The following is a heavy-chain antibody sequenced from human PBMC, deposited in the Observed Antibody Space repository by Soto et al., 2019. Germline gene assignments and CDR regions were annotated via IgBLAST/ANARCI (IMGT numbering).Heavy chain of an antibody. CDR1: GGSMSGHY. V-gene: IGHV4-59*11. CDR2: IYYSGSA. CDR3: ASDGVVRGNHGVDV. J-gene: IGHJ6*02. Sequence: QVQLQESGPGLVKPSETLSLTCTVSGGSMSGHYWSWIRKYPGKGLEWIGNIYYSGSANYNPSLKSRVTISVDTSKSQFSLKLRSVAAADTAVFYCASDGVVRGNHGVDVWGQGTTVTVSS. D-gene: IGHD3-10*01.